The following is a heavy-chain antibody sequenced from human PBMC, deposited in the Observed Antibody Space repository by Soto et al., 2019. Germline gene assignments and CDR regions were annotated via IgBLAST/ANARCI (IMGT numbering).Heavy chain of an antibody. J-gene: IGHJ4*02. CDR2: IYYSGST. CDR3: ARAIGYSYGYSNYFDY. V-gene: IGHV4-59*01. Sequence: SETLSLTCTVSGGSISSYYWSWIRQPPGKGLEWIGYIYYSGSTNYNPSLKSRVTISVDTSKNQFSLKLSSVTAADTAVYYCARAIGYSYGYSNYFDYWGQGXLVTVYS. CDR1: GGSISSYY. D-gene: IGHD5-18*01.